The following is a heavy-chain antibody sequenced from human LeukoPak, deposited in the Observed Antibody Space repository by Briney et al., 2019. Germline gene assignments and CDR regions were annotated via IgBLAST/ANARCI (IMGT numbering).Heavy chain of an antibody. V-gene: IGHV3-33*06. Sequence: GGSLRLSCAASGFTFSIYGIHWVRQAPGKGLEWVAMIWYDGSKKYYADSVKGRFTIYRDNSKNTLYLQMNSLRAEDTAVYYCAKQSPKYYYDSSGYYYPMYYFDYWGQGTLVTVSS. CDR1: GFTFSIYG. CDR2: IWYDGSKK. D-gene: IGHD3-22*01. J-gene: IGHJ4*02. CDR3: AKQSPKYYYDSSGYYYPMYYFDY.